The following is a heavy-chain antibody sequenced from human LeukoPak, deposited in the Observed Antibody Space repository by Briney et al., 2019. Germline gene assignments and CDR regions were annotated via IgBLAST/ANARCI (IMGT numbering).Heavy chain of an antibody. J-gene: IGHJ4*02. V-gene: IGHV4-59*01. CDR2: IYYSGST. CDR3: ASNYIADYYFDY. CDR1: AASISRYS. D-gene: IGHD3-10*01. Sequence: SETLSLTCTVSAASISRYSWSSIRQPPGEGLEWIGYIYYSGSTNYNPSLKSRVTRSVDTSKNQFALKLSSLTAADTAVYYCASNYIADYYFDYWGQGTLVSVSS.